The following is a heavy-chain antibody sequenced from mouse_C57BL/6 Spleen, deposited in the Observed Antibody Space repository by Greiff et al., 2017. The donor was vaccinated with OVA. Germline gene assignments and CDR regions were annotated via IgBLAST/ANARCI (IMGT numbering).Heavy chain of an antibody. CDR1: GYSFTGYY. V-gene: IGHV1-42*01. Sequence: EVQLQQSGPELVKPGASVKISCKASGYSFTGYYMNWVKQSPEQSLEWIGEINPSTGGTTYNQKFKAKATLTVDKSSSTAYMQLKSLTSEDSAVYYFARDYDGSSKYFGVWGTGTTVTVSS. CDR3: ARDYDGSSKYFGV. D-gene: IGHD1-1*01. CDR2: INPSTGGT. J-gene: IGHJ1*03.